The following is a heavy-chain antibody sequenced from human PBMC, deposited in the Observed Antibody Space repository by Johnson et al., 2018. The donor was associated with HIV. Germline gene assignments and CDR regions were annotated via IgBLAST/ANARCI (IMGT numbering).Heavy chain of an antibody. CDR2: ISYDGSNK. D-gene: IGHD5-24*01. Sequence: QVQLVESGGGVVQPGRSLRLSCAASGFTFSSYAMHWVRQAPGKGLAWVAVISYDGSNKYYADSVNDRFTISRDNSKNTLYLQMNSMRAEDTAVYYCARVGWLPDAFDIWGQGTMVTVSS. V-gene: IGHV3-30*04. J-gene: IGHJ3*02. CDR3: ARVGWLPDAFDI. CDR1: GFTFSSYA.